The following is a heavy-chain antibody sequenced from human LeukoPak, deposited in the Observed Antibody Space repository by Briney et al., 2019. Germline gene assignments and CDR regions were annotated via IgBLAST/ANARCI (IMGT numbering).Heavy chain of an antibody. CDR3: ATAPLVEMATIGSFDP. Sequence: GGSLRLSCAASGFTFSSYDMHWVRQAPGKGLEWVAFIRYDGSNKYYADSVKGRFTISRDNSKNTLYLQMNSLRAEDTAVYFCATAPLVEMATIGSFDPWGQGTLVTVSS. J-gene: IGHJ5*02. CDR1: GFTFSSYD. CDR2: IRYDGSNK. D-gene: IGHD5-24*01. V-gene: IGHV3-30*02.